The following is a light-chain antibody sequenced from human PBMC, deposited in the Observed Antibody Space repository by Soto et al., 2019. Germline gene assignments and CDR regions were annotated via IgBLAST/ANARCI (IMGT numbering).Light chain of an antibody. CDR1: SSDVGGYNY. Sequence: QSGLAQPASGSGAPGQSITISCTGTSSDVGGYNYVSWYQHHPGKAPKLIIYDVTNRPSGVSNPFSGSKSGNTASLTISGLQPEDEADNYCSSYTTYNLCQLVFGTGTNVT. V-gene: IGLV2-14*03. J-gene: IGLJ1*01. CDR3: SSYTTYNLCQLV. CDR2: DVT.